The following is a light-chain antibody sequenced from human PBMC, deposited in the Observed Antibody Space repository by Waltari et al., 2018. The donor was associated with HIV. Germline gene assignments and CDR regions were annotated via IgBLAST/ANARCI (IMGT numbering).Light chain of an antibody. J-gene: IGLJ3*02. Sequence: SYVLTQPPSVSVAPGKTAKIACEGDNLEIKSVHWYQQRPGQAPIQVIDDDNDRPSGIPERFSGSNAGNTATLSRTRVEVGDEADYYCQVWDSSSDHWVFGGGTKLTVL. CDR2: DDN. CDR3: QVWDSSSDHWV. V-gene: IGLV3-21*04. CDR1: NLEIKS.